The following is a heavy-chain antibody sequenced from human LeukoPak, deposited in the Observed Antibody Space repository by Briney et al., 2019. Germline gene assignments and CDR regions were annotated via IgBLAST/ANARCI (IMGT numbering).Heavy chain of an antibody. CDR2: INYSGST. CDR1: GGSISSYY. Sequence: PSETLSLTCTVSGGSISSYYWSWIRQPPGKGLEWIGYINYSGSTNYNPSLKSRVTISVDTSKNQFSLKLSSVTAADTAVYYCARDNYGSGSLLLDNWFDPWGQGTLVTVSS. CDR3: ARDNYGSGSLLLDNWFDP. J-gene: IGHJ5*02. V-gene: IGHV4-59*01. D-gene: IGHD3-10*01.